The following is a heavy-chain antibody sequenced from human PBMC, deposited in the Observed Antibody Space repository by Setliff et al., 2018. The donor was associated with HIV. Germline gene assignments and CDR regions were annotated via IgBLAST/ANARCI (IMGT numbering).Heavy chain of an antibody. CDR2: IRYDGSYR. J-gene: IGHJ3*02. D-gene: IGHD5-18*01. Sequence: GGSLRLSCAVSGFTFISYGMYWVRQAPGKGLEWVAFIRYDGSYRYYVDSVKGRFTISRDNSKNTMFLQMNSLRVEDTAIYYCPKMHTAMDPDTFDIWGQGTMVTVSS. V-gene: IGHV3-30*02. CDR3: PKMHTAMDPDTFDI. CDR1: GFTFISYG.